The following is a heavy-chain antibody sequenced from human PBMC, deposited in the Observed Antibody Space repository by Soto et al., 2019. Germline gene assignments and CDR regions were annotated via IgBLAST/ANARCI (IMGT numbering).Heavy chain of an antibody. J-gene: IGHJ4*02. CDR2: ISSNGGST. D-gene: IGHD2-15*01. V-gene: IGHV3-64*01. CDR1: GFTFSSYA. CDR3: ASTYCSGGNCYSFLPIDY. Sequence: PGGSLRLSCAASGFTFSSYAMHWVRQAPGKGLEYVSAISSNGGSTYYANSVKGRFTISRDNSKNTLYLQMGSLRAEDMAVYYCASTYCSGGNCYSFLPIDYWGQGTLVTVSS.